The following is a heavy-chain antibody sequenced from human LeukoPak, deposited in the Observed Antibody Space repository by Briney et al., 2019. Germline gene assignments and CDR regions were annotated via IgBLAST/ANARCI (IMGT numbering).Heavy chain of an antibody. CDR3: ARTNSYGYSGYFDY. CDR1: GYTFTSWG. J-gene: IGHJ4*02. V-gene: IGHV1-18*01. CDR2: ISANNGNT. D-gene: IGHD5-18*01. Sequence: ASVKVSCKASGYTFTSWGISWVRQAPGQGLDWLGWISANNGNTNYEQKLQGRVTMTTDTSTSTAYMEVRSLRSDDTAVYYCARTNSYGYSGYFDYWGQGTLVTVSS.